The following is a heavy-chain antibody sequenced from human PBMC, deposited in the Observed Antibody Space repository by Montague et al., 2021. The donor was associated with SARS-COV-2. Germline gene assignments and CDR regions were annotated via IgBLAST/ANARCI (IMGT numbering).Heavy chain of an antibody. CDR1: GGSFSGYY. D-gene: IGHD3-10*01. CDR2: INHSGRT. V-gene: IGHV4-34*01. J-gene: IGHJ4*02. CDR3: ARRVSSVWGVTISAELDY. Sequence: SETLSLTCAVYGGSFSGYYWSWIRQPPEKGLEWIGEINHSGRTNNNPSLKSRVIISVDTSKNQFSLKLSSVTAADTAVYYCARRVSSVWGVTISAELDYWGQGILVIVSS.